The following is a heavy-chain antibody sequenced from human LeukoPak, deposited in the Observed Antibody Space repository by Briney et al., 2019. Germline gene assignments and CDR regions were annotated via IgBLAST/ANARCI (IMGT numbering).Heavy chain of an antibody. J-gene: IGHJ6*02. CDR2: ISSTSSTI. CDR3: ARDPPHGMDV. Sequence: GGSLRLSCAASGFTFSDYYMSWIRQAPGKGLEWVSYISSTSSTIYYADSMKGRFTISRDNAKNSLYLQMNSLRAEDTAVYYCARDPPHGMDVWGQGTTVTVSS. CDR1: GFTFSDYY. V-gene: IGHV3-11*04.